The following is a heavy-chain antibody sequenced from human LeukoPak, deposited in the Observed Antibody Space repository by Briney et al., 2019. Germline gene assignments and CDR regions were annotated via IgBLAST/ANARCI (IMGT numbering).Heavy chain of an antibody. J-gene: IGHJ4*02. CDR2: INHSGTT. CDR3: ARGSGWQLRGYFDY. CDR1: GGSFSGSY. V-gene: IGHV4-34*01. D-gene: IGHD6-6*01. Sequence: SETLSLTCSVSGGSFSGSYWSWIRQPPGKGLEWIGEINHSGTTNYNPSLASRVTVSVDTSKNQFSLNLTSVTAADTAVYYCARGSGWQLRGYFDYWGQGTLVTVSS.